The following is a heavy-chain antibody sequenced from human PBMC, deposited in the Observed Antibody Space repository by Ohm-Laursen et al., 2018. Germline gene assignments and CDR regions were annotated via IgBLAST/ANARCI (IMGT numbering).Heavy chain of an antibody. D-gene: IGHD3-10*01. CDR1: GFTFSSYA. V-gene: IGHV3-23*01. CDR2: ISGSGAST. J-gene: IGHJ4*02. CDR3: AKDLWVGELRLSSFDH. Sequence: SLRLSCTASGFTFSSYAMSWVRLAPGKGLEWVSGISGSGASTYYADSVKGRFTISRDKSKNTLYLQMNSLRAEDTALYYCAKDLWVGELRLSSFDHWGQGTLVTVSS.